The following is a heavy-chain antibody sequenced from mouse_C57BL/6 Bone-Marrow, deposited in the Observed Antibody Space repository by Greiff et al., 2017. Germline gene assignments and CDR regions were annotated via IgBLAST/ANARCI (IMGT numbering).Heavy chain of an antibody. Sequence: VQLQQSGAELVRPGASVKLSCTASGFNIKDDYMHWVKQRPEQGLEWIGWIDPENGDTEYASKFQGKATITADTSSNTAYLQLSSLTSDDTAVYYCTTSVLLRWAWFAYWGQGTLVTVSA. V-gene: IGHV14-4*01. CDR1: GFNIKDDY. CDR3: TTSVLLRWAWFAY. J-gene: IGHJ3*01. D-gene: IGHD1-1*01. CDR2: IDPENGDT.